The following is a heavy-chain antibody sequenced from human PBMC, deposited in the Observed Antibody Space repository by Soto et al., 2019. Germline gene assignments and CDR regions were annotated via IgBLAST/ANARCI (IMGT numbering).Heavy chain of an antibody. CDR3: ARYKSNYYYGMDV. Sequence: SETLSLTCTVSGGYISSYDWSWIRQTPGKGLEWIGYIYYSGITNYNPSLKSRVTISVDTSKNQFSLKLSSVTAADTAVYYCARYKSNYYYGMDVWGQGTTVTVSS. CDR1: GGYISSYD. D-gene: IGHD1-20*01. CDR2: IYYSGIT. J-gene: IGHJ6*02. V-gene: IGHV4-59*01.